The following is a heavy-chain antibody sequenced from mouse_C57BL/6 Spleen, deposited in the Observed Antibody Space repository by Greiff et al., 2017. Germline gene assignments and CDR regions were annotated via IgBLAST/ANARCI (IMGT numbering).Heavy chain of an antibody. J-gene: IGHJ2*01. CDR3: AREAAYYGNYVGDY. CDR1: GFTFSDYG. V-gene: IGHV5-17*01. Sequence: EVQVVESGGGLVKPGGSLKLSCAASGFTFSDYGMHWVRQAPEKGLEWVAYISSGSSTIYYADTVKGRFTISRDNAKNTLFLQMTSLRSEDTAMYYCAREAAYYGNYVGDYWGQGTTLTVSS. CDR2: ISSGSSTI. D-gene: IGHD2-10*01.